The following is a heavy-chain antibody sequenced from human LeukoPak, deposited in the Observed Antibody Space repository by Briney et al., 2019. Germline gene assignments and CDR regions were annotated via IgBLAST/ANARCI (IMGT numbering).Heavy chain of an antibody. CDR1: GFTFSSYW. D-gene: IGHD5-18*01. J-gene: IGHJ4*02. Sequence: GGSLRLSCAASGFTFSSYWMHWVRQAPGKGLVWVSRINSDGSITSYADSVKGRFTISRDNAKDTLYLQMNSLRAEDAAVYYCASPMWDTAIHDYWGQGTLVTVSS. V-gene: IGHV3-74*01. CDR3: ASPMWDTAIHDY. CDR2: INSDGSIT.